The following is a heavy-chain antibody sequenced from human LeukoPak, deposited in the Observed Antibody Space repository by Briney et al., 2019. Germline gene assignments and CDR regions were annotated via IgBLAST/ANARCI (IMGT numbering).Heavy chain of an antibody. CDR1: GFTFSSYI. J-gene: IGHJ6*02. CDR2: ISSSSSHI. V-gene: IGHV3-21*01. CDR3: TRGHYYGMDV. Sequence: PGGSLRLSCAASGFTFSSYIINWVRQAPGKGLEWVSSISSSSSHIYYTDSVKGRFTISRDNAKNSVFLHMNSLRVEDTALYYCTRGHYYGMDVWGQGTTVTVSS.